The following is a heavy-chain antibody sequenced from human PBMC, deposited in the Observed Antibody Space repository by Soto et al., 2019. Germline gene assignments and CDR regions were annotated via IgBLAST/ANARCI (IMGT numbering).Heavy chain of an antibody. CDR1: GGSISDNSHC. D-gene: IGHD6-19*01. CDR2: FFYNGGT. J-gene: IGHJ4*02. V-gene: IGHV4-39*07. Sequence: QLQLQESGPGLVKPSETLSLTCTVSGGSISDNSHCWGWIRQPPGKGLEWIGTFFYNGGTNYNPSLKSRATTSVDTSKNQFSLKLSSVTAADTAVYYCARAGYSSGWYRSPQANWGQGTLVTVSS. CDR3: ARAGYSSGWYRSPQAN.